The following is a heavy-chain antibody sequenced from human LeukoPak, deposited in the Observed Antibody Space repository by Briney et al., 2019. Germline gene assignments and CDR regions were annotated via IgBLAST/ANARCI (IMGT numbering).Heavy chain of an antibody. CDR3: AQDQFSSSWNGGDY. J-gene: IGHJ4*02. Sequence: VGALGLSCVASLFTFSSYAMSWVRPAPGRGLEWVSAISGSGGSTYYADSVKGGFTISRDNSKNTLYLQVIALKAEDTAVYYCAQDQFSSSWNGGDYWGQGTLVTVSS. D-gene: IGHD6-13*01. CDR1: LFTFSSYA. CDR2: ISGSGGST. V-gene: IGHV3-23*01.